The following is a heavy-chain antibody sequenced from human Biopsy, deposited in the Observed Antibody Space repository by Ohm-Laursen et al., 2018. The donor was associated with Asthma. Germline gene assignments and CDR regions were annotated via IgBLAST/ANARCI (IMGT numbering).Heavy chain of an antibody. J-gene: IGHJ6*02. D-gene: IGHD2-2*01. CDR2: IKKDGSEK. CDR1: GFTFGGYA. V-gene: IGHV3-7*01. CDR3: ARGGYCTSPTCPWGRYATDV. Sequence: SLRLSCAASGFTFGGYAMSWVRQAPGKGLEWVANIKKDGSEKYYVDSVKGRFTISRDNAKNSLYLHMNSLRAEDTAVYYCARGGYCTSPTCPWGRYATDVWGQGTTVTVSS.